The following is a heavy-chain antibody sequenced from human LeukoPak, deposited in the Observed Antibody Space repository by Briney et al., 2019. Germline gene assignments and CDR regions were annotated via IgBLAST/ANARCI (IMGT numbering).Heavy chain of an antibody. CDR1: GFTFSSYA. J-gene: IGHJ4*02. D-gene: IGHD5-18*01. Sequence: GASLRPSCAASGFTFSSYAMSWVRQAPGKGLEWVSAISGSGGSTYYADSVKGRFTISRDNSKNTLYLQMNSLRAEDTAVYYCAKASEDTAMANDYWGQGTLVTVSS. V-gene: IGHV3-23*01. CDR3: AKASEDTAMANDY. CDR2: ISGSGGST.